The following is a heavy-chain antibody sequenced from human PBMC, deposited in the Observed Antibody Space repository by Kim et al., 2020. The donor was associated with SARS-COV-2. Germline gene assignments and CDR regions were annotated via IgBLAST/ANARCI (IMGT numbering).Heavy chain of an antibody. CDR3: ARSFSGRFVDAFDI. V-gene: IGHV4-39*01. J-gene: IGHJ3*02. CDR2: T. D-gene: IGHD1-26*01. Sequence: TYHHPSRKSRVTISADTSQTQFSRKLRSVTAADTAVYYCARSFSGRFVDAFDIWGQGTIVTVSS.